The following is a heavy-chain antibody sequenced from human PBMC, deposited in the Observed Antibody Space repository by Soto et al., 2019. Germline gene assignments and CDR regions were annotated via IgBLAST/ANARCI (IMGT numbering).Heavy chain of an antibody. D-gene: IGHD5-12*01. Sequence: GGSLRLSCAASGFTFSNAWMSWVRQAPGKGLEWVGRIKSKTDGGTTDYAAPVKGKFTISRDDSKNTLYLQMNSLKTEDTAVYYCTTDKEDIVATPTEEYYYYYMDVWGKGTTVTVSS. CDR3: TTDKEDIVATPTEEYYYYYMDV. J-gene: IGHJ6*03. CDR2: IKSKTDGGTT. CDR1: GFTFSNAW. V-gene: IGHV3-15*01.